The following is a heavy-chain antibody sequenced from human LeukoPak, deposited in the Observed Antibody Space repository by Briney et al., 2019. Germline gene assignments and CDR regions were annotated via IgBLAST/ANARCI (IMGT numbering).Heavy chain of an antibody. J-gene: IGHJ4*02. V-gene: IGHV4-4*09. Sequence: SETLSLTCTVSGGSISSYYWSWIRQPPGKGLEWIGYIYTSGSTNYNPSPKSRVTISVDTSKNQFSLKLSSVTAADTAVYYCARSLRGYSYGTGFDYWGQGTLVTVSS. CDR1: GGSISSYY. CDR3: ARSLRGYSYGTGFDY. CDR2: IYTSGST. D-gene: IGHD5-18*01.